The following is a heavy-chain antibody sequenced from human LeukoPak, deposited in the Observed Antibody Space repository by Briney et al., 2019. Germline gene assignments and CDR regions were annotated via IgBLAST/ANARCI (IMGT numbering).Heavy chain of an antibody. CDR3: ARLSEGLAAAFPYYCDY. Sequence: GESLKISCKGSGYSFTSYWIGWVRQMPGKGLEWMGIIYPGGSDTRYSPSFQGQVTISADKSISTAYLQWSSLKASDTAMYYCARLSEGLAAAFPYYCDYWGQGTLVTVSS. CDR1: GYSFTSYW. CDR2: IYPGGSDT. V-gene: IGHV5-51*01. D-gene: IGHD6-13*01. J-gene: IGHJ4*02.